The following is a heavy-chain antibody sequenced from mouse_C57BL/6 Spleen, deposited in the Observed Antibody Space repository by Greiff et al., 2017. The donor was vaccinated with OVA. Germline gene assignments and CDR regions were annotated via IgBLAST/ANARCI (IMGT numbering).Heavy chain of an antibody. J-gene: IGHJ4*01. CDR3: ARHNGGSSYDYAMDY. CDR1: GFTFSSYG. CDR2: ISSGGSYT. V-gene: IGHV5-6*02. Sequence: EVMLVESGGDLVKPGGSLKLSCAASGFTFSSYGMSWVRQTPDKRLEWVATISSGGSYTYYPDSVKGRFTISRDNAKNTLYLQMSSLKSEDTAMYYCARHNGGSSYDYAMDYWGQGTSVTVSS. D-gene: IGHD1-1*01.